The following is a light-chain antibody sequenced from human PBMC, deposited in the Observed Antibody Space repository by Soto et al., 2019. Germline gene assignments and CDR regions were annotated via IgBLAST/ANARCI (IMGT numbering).Light chain of an antibody. Sequence: QSALTQPPSASGSPGPSVTISCTGTSSDIGGYKYVSWYQQHPGKAPKLMIYEVSERPSGVPDRFSGSKSGNTASLTVSGLQAEDEADDYCSSYAGSPLYVVGTGTKLTVL. V-gene: IGLV2-8*01. CDR3: SSYAGSPLYV. CDR1: SSDIGGYKY. J-gene: IGLJ1*01. CDR2: EVS.